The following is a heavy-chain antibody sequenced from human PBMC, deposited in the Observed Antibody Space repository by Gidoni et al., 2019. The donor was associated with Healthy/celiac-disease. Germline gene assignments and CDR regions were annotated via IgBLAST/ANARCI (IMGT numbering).Heavy chain of an antibody. J-gene: IGHJ6*02. CDR2: IYYRGST. D-gene: IGHD3-10*01. Sequence: QVQLHESGPGLVKPSQTLSLTCPVSGASISRGGYSWSWLRQHPGKGLEWIGYIYYRGSTYYNPSLKSRVTISVDTSKNQFSRKLSSVTAADTAGYYCARDRPMVRGVITPYYYYYGMDVWGQGTTVTVYS. CDR1: GASISRGGYS. V-gene: IGHV4-31*03. CDR3: ARDRPMVRGVITPYYYYYGMDV.